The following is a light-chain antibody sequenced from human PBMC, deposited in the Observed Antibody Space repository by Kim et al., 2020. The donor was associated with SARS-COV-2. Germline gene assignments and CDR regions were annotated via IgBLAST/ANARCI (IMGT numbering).Light chain of an antibody. CDR2: DFT. J-gene: IGLJ3*02. V-gene: IGLV2-14*03. CDR1: SCHIGGYNY. Sequence: GQYISISCTGSSCHIGGYNYVSWFQQHPSKAPKLMIYDFTKWPSGISNRFSRSKSGNTASLTISGLLAEDEADYYCSSYSSSGAWVFGGGTQLTVL. CDR3: SSYSSSGAWV.